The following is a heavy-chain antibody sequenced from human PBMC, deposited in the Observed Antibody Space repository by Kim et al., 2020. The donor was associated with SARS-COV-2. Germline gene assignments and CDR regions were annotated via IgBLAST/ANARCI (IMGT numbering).Heavy chain of an antibody. D-gene: IGHD3-10*01. V-gene: IGHV4-59*08. CDR3: ARRRRGSGSYSHGMDV. Sequence: SLTNRVTISVDTSKNQFSLKLSSVTAADTAGYYCARRRRGSGSYSHGMDVWGQGTTVTVSS. J-gene: IGHJ6*02.